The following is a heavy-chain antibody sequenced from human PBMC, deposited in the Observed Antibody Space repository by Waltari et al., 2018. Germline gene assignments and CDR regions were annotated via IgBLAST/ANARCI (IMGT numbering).Heavy chain of an antibody. D-gene: IGHD6-13*01. V-gene: IGHV4-34*01. J-gene: IGHJ4*02. CDR2: INHRGST. CDR3: ARAAYSSYVDY. Sequence: QVQLQQWGAGLLKPSETLSLTCAVYGGSFSGYYWSWIRQPPGKGLEWIGEINHRGSTNYNPSLKSRVTISVDTSKNQFSLKRSSVTAADTAVYYCARAAYSSYVDYWGQGTLVTVSS. CDR1: GGSFSGYY.